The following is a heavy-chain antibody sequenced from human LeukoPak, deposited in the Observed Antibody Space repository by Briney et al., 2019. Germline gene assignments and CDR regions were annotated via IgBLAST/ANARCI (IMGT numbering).Heavy chain of an antibody. D-gene: IGHD6-13*01. Sequence: GGSLRLSCAASGFTFSSYGMHWVRQAPGKGLEWVAFIRYDGSNKYYADSVKGRFTISRDNSKNTLYLQMNSLRAEDTAVYYWAKDQHSSSWGVISLFDYWGQGTLVTVSS. CDR3: AKDQHSSSWGVISLFDY. CDR1: GFTFSSYG. V-gene: IGHV3-30*02. CDR2: IRYDGSNK. J-gene: IGHJ4*02.